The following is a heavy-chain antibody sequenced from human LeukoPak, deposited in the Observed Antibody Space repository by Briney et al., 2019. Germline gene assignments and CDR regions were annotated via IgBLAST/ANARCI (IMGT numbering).Heavy chain of an antibody. D-gene: IGHD3-16*01. J-gene: IGHJ4*02. Sequence: SETLSLTCTVSGGSISSYYWSWIRQPPGEGLEWIGYIYYRGSTKYNPSLKSRVTISVDTSKNQFSLKLSSVTAADTAVYYCERSHGGYWGQGTLVTVSS. CDR3: ERSHGGY. CDR1: GGSISSYY. V-gene: IGHV4-59*01. CDR2: IYYRGST.